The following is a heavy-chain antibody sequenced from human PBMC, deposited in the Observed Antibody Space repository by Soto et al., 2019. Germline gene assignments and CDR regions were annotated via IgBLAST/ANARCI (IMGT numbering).Heavy chain of an antibody. CDR1: GFTFSSYG. CDR2: IWYDGSNK. CDR3: AREVSDSSGYYSPYFDY. D-gene: IGHD3-22*01. Sequence: QPGGSLRLSCAASGFTFSSYGMHWVRQAPGKGLEWVAVIWYDGSNKYYADSVKGRFTISRDNSKNTLYLQMNSLRAEDTAVYYCAREVSDSSGYYSPYFDYWGQGTLVTVSS. J-gene: IGHJ4*02. V-gene: IGHV3-33*01.